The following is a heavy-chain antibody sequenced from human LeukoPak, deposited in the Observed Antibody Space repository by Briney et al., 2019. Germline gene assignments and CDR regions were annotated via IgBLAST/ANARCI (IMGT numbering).Heavy chain of an antibody. D-gene: IGHD3-10*01. CDR2: IKQDGSEK. Sequence: GGSLRLSCAASGFSFSSYGMHWVRQAPGKGLEWVANIKQDGSEKYYVDSVKGRFTISRDNAKNSLYLQMNSLRAEDTAVYYCARLGAYGSGDWGQGTLVTVSS. J-gene: IGHJ4*02. CDR1: GFSFSSYG. V-gene: IGHV3-7*01. CDR3: ARLGAYGSGD.